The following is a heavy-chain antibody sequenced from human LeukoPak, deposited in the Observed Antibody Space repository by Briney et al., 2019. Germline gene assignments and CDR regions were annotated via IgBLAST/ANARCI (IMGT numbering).Heavy chain of an antibody. CDR1: GFTFSSYW. D-gene: IGHD6-13*01. Sequence: GGSLRLSCAVSGFTFSSYWMNWVRQAPGKGLEWVASIRQDGGEKSYVDSVKGRFTISRDNTKNSLYLQMSSLRAEDTAVYYCARDGTASGLYFDLWGQGTLVTVSS. CDR3: ARDGTASGLYFDL. J-gene: IGHJ4*01. CDR2: IRQDGGEK. V-gene: IGHV3-7*01.